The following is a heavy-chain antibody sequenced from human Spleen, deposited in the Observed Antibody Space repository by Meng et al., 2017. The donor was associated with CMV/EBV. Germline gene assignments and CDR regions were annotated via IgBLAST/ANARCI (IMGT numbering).Heavy chain of an antibody. V-gene: IGHV1-2*02. CDR1: GGTFSGYT. D-gene: IGHD2-15*01. CDR3: ARVKRYCTGGTCSSTGYYGMDV. CDR2: INPNSGGT. J-gene: IGHJ6*02. Sequence: ASVKVSCKASGGTFSGYTLSWVRQAPGQGLEWMGWINPNSGGTNYAQKFQGRITMTGDTSITTAYMELSRLRSDDMAVYHCARVKRYCTGGTCSSTGYYGMDVWGQGTTVTVSS.